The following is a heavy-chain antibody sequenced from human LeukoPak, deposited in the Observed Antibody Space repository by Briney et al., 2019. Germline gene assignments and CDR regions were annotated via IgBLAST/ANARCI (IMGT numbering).Heavy chain of an antibody. CDR3: AKDPRRYSRTGGYFDY. CDR2: IRYDGSNK. CDR1: GFTFSSYG. V-gene: IGHV3-30*02. J-gene: IGHJ4*02. D-gene: IGHD6-13*01. Sequence: GGSLRLSCAASGFTFSSYGIHWVRQAPGKGLEWVAFIRYDGSNKYYADSVKGRFTISRDNSKNTLYLQMNSLRAEDTAVYYCAKDPRRYSRTGGYFDYWGQGTLVTVSS.